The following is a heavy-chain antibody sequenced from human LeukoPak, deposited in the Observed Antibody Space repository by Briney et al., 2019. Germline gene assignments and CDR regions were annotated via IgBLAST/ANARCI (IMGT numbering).Heavy chain of an antibody. CDR3: AKDATRKDPAYFDY. CDR1: GFTFSSYG. D-gene: IGHD6-6*01. V-gene: IGHV3-30*18. Sequence: GRSLRLSYAASGFTFSSYGMHWVRQAPGKGLEWVAVISYDGSNKYYADSVKGRFTISRDNSKNTLYLQMNSLRAEDTAVYYCAKDATRKDPAYFDYWGQGTLVTVSS. CDR2: ISYDGSNK. J-gene: IGHJ4*02.